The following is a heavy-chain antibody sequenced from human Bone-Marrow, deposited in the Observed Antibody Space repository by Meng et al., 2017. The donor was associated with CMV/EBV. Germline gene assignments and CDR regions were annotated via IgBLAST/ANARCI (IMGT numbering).Heavy chain of an antibody. CDR3: AKDRGCSSTSCYYYYGMDV. V-gene: IGHV3-9*01. CDR2: ISWNSGSI. CDR1: GITFSSYW. Sequence: LKISCAAAGITFSSYWMHWVRQAPGKGLEWVSGISWNSGSIGYADSVKGRFTISRDNAKNSLYLQMNSLRAEDTALYYCAKDRGCSSTSCYYYYGMDVWGQGTTVTVSS. J-gene: IGHJ6*02. D-gene: IGHD2-2*01.